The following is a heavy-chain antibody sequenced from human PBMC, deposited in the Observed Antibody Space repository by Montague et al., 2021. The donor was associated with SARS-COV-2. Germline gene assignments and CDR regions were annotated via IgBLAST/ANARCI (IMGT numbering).Heavy chain of an antibody. V-gene: IGHV2-70*01. CDR2: XDWDDDK. Sequence: PALVKPTQTLTLTCTFSGLSLSTSGMCVSWIRQPPGKALEWLALXDWDDDKYYSTSLKTRLTISKDTSKNQVVLTMTNMDPVDAATYYCARIRYDILTGYYYGMDVWGQGTTVTVSS. CDR1: GLSLSTSGMC. CDR3: ARIRYDILTGYYYGMDV. J-gene: IGHJ6*02. D-gene: IGHD3-9*01.